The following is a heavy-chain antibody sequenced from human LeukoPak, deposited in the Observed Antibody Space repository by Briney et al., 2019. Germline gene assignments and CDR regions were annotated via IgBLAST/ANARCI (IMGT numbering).Heavy chain of an antibody. Sequence: GGSLRLSCAASGFTVSTNYMSWVRQAPGKGLEWVSLIYSGGATYYANSVKGRFTISRDNSKNTLYPQMNSLRAEDTAVYYCARDGVEQQLVHYFDYWGQGTLVTVSS. CDR1: GFTVSTNY. J-gene: IGHJ4*02. CDR3: ARDGVEQQLVHYFDY. CDR2: IYSGGAT. V-gene: IGHV3-53*01. D-gene: IGHD6-13*01.